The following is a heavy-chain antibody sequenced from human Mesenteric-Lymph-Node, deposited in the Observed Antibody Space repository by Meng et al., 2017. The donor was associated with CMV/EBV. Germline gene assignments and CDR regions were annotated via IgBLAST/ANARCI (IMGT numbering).Heavy chain of an antibody. V-gene: IGHV1-2*02. D-gene: IGHD2-8*01. Sequence: ASVKVSCKASGYTFSGYYMHWVRQAPGQGLEWMGWMNPNSGVTDYAQKFQGRVTMTRDTSISTAYMELSRLTSDDTAVYYCARGCAHGVCFGMWGQGTLVTVSS. J-gene: IGHJ4*02. CDR2: MNPNSGVT. CDR1: GYTFSGYY. CDR3: ARGCAHGVCFGM.